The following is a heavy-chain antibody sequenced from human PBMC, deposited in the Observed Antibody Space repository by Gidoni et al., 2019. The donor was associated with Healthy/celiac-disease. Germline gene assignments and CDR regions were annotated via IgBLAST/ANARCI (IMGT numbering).Heavy chain of an antibody. CDR2: ITAGNGNT. CDR3: ARDFAVTTFDY. Sequence: QVQLVQSGAEVKKPGASVKVSCKASGYTFTSYAMHWVRQAPGQRLEWMGWITAGNGNTKYSQKFQGRVTITRDTSASTAYMELSSLRSEDTAVYYCARDFAVTTFDYWGQGTLVTVSS. CDR1: GYTFTSYA. J-gene: IGHJ4*02. V-gene: IGHV1-3*01. D-gene: IGHD4-17*01.